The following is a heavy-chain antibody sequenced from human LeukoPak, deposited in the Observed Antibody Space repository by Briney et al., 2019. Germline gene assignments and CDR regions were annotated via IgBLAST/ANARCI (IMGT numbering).Heavy chain of an antibody. CDR3: ARFRNDIPDY. V-gene: IGHV1-69*05. J-gene: IGHJ4*02. Sequence: VASVKVSCKASGGTFSSYAISWVRQAPGQGLEWMGGIIPIFGTANYAQKFQGRVTITTDESTSTAYMELSSLRSEDTAVYYSARFRNDIPDYWGQGTLVTVSS. CDR1: GGTFSSYA. CDR2: IIPIFGTA. D-gene: IGHD2-2*02.